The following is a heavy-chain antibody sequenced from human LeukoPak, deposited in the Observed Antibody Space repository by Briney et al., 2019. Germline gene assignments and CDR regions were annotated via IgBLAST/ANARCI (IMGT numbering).Heavy chain of an antibody. Sequence: GASVKVSCKASGYTFTSYGISWVRQAPGQGLEWMGWMNPNSGNTGYAQKFQGRVTITRNTSISTAYMELSSLRSEDTAVYYCAREAKDSGTDYWGQGTLVTVSS. J-gene: IGHJ4*02. CDR2: MNPNSGNT. D-gene: IGHD2-2*01. CDR1: GYTFTSYG. V-gene: IGHV1-8*03. CDR3: AREAKDSGTDY.